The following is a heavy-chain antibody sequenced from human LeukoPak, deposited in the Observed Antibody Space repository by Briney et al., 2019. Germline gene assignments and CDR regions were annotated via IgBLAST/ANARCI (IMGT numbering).Heavy chain of an antibody. V-gene: IGHV4-59*08. CDR2: INYSGST. Sequence: SETLSLTCTVSGGSISNYYWSWIRQPPGKGLEWIGYINYSGSTNYNPSLRSRVTISVDTSKNQFSLKLSSVTAADTAVYYCARHLGSGNWFDPWGQGILGTVSS. J-gene: IGHJ5*02. CDR3: ARHLGSGNWFDP. D-gene: IGHD3-10*01. CDR1: GGSISNYY.